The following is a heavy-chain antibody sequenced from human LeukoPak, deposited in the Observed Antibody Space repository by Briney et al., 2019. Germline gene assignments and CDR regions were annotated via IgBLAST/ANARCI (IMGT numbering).Heavy chain of an antibody. V-gene: IGHV3-23*01. CDR1: GFTFSSYA. D-gene: IGHD3-10*01. J-gene: IGHJ4*02. CDR3: ARGRGLTLSYHYFDY. CDR2: ISGSGGGT. Sequence: PGGSLRLSCAASGFTFSSYAMSWVRQAPGKGLEWVSTISGSGGGTYYADSVKGRFTISRDNAKNSLYLQVNSLRDEDTAVYYCARGRGLTLSYHYFDYWGQGTLVTVSS.